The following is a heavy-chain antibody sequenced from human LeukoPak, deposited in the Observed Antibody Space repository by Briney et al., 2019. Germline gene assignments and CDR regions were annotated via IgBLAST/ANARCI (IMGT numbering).Heavy chain of an antibody. CDR1: GFTFSSYW. CDR2: IKQDGSEK. CDR3: ARDQRNGYNYGAFDI. V-gene: IGHV3-7*01. J-gene: IGHJ3*02. D-gene: IGHD5-24*01. Sequence: GGSLRLSCAASGFTFSSYWMSWVRQAPGKGLEWVANIKQDGSEKYYVDSVKGRFTISRDNAKNSLYLQMNSLRAEDTAVYYCARDQRNGYNYGAFDIWGQGTMVTVSS.